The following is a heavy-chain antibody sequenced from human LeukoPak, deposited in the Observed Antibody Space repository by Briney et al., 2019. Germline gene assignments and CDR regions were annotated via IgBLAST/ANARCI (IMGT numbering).Heavy chain of an antibody. CDR1: GYTFTGYY. V-gene: IGHV1-18*04. D-gene: IGHD3-10*01. Sequence: ASVKVSCKASGYTFTGYYMHWVRQAPGQGLEWMGWISAYNGNTNYAQKLQGRVTMTTDTSTSTAYMELRSLRSDDTAVYYCARVGSYGSGSYYYYYYYMDVWGKGTTVTVSS. J-gene: IGHJ6*03. CDR3: ARVGSYGSGSYYYYYYYMDV. CDR2: ISAYNGNT.